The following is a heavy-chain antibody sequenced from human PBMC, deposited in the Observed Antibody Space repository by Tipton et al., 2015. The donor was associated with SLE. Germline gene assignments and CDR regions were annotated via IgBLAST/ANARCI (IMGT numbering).Heavy chain of an antibody. CDR3: ARDNYGDPRMGFDY. CDR2: IWFDGNNK. D-gene: IGHD4-17*01. Sequence: SLRLSCAASGFTFSSYAMHWVRQAPGKGLEWVALIWFDGNNKYYADSVKGRFTISRDSSKNTLYLQMNSLRADDTGMYYCARDNYGDPRMGFDYWGQGTLVTVSS. CDR1: GFTFSSYA. J-gene: IGHJ4*02. V-gene: IGHV3-33*01.